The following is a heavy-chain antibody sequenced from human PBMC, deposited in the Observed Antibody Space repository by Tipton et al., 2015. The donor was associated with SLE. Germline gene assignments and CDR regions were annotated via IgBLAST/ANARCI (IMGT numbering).Heavy chain of an antibody. J-gene: IGHJ3*01. CDR3: ARRRWERHREFDV. V-gene: IGHV4-34*01. Sequence: TLSLTCAVGGGYFTDHFWSWIRQSPGKGLDWIGEINNSGSTNYKPSLKSRVSVSIDTSNNQFSLKLSSVTAADTAVYHCARRRWERHREFDVWGQGTMVTVSS. CDR1: GGYFTDHF. CDR2: INNSGST. D-gene: IGHD4-23*01.